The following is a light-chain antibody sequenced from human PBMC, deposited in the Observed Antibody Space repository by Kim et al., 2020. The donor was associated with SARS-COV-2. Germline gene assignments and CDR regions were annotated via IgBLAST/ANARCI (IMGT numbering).Light chain of an antibody. CDR2: DAS. V-gene: IGKV3-11*01. CDR1: QSLNTF. CDR3: QQRRSWPIT. J-gene: IGKJ5*01. Sequence: LSPGKRATLSCRASQSLNTFLAWYQQKPGQAPRLLIYDASNRATGIPARFSGSGSGTDYILTISSLESEDFALYYCQQRRSWPITFGQGTRLEIK.